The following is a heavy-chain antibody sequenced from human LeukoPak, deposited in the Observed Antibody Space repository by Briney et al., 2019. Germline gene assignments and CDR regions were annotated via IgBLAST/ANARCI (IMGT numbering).Heavy chain of an antibody. CDR1: GFTVSSDY. Sequence: GGSLRLSCAASGFTVSSDYMSWVRQAPGKGLEWVSVIYSGGSTYYADSVKGRFTISRDNSKNTLHLQMNTLRAEDTAVYYCASRIATAGSVDYWGQGTLVTVSS. CDR3: ASRIATAGSVDY. CDR2: IYSGGST. V-gene: IGHV3-53*01. J-gene: IGHJ4*02. D-gene: IGHD6-13*01.